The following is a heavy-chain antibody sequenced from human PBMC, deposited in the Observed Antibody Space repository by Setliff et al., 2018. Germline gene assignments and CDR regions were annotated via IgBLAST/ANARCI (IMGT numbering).Heavy chain of an antibody. D-gene: IGHD3-22*01. J-gene: IGHJ5*02. CDR1: GYTFTNYY. Sequence: ASVKVSCKASGYTFTNYYMHWVRQAPGQGLEWMGWIHPTSGGTNYAQKFQGRVTMTRDTSITTAYMELSRLRSDDTAVYYCARDPFRNYDTAPVWFDPWGQGTLVTVSS. CDR2: IHPTSGGT. CDR3: ARDPFRNYDTAPVWFDP. V-gene: IGHV1-2*02.